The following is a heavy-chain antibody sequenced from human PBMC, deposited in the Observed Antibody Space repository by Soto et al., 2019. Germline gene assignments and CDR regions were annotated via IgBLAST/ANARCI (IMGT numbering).Heavy chain of an antibody. J-gene: IGHJ4*02. Sequence: PGGSLRLSCAASGFTFSDYYMSWIRQAPGKGLEWVSYISSSGSTIYYADSVKGRFTISRDNVKNSLYLQMNSLRAEDTAVYYCARGPYDYVWGSDPPHFDYWGQGTLVTVSS. CDR3: ARGPYDYVWGSDPPHFDY. V-gene: IGHV3-11*01. CDR2: ISSSGSTI. D-gene: IGHD3-16*02. CDR1: GFTFSDYY.